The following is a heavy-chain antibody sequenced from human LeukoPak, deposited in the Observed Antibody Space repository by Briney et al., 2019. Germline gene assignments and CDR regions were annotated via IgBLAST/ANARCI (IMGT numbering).Heavy chain of an antibody. CDR1: GGSISSSSYY. CDR3: ARRRTAMVVTPRGQRNNWFDP. CDR2: INHSGST. J-gene: IGHJ5*02. Sequence: PSETLSLTCTVSGGSISSSSYYWSWIRQPPGKGLEWIGEINHSGSTNYNPSLKSRVTISVDTSKNQFSLKLSSVTAADTAVYYCARRRTAMVVTPRGQRNNWFDPWGQGTLVTVSS. D-gene: IGHD2-21*02. V-gene: IGHV4-39*07.